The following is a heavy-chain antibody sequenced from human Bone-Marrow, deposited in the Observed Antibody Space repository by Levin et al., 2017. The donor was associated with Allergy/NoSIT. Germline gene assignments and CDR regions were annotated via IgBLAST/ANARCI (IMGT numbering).Heavy chain of an antibody. CDR3: ARDYYDTSGPGEGY. J-gene: IGHJ4*02. CDR2: VYHNGNA. Sequence: SCDVSGDSVSSSIWWSWVRQSTDRGLEWIGEVYHNGNANYNPSLKGRVTISVDKSENRFSLKLTSVTAADTALYYCARDYYDTSGPGEGYWGQGILVTVSS. D-gene: IGHD3-22*01. V-gene: IGHV4-4*02. CDR1: GDSVSSSIW.